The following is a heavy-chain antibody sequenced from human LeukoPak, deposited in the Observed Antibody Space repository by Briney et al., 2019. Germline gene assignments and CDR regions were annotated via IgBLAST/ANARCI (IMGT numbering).Heavy chain of an antibody. CDR3: ARARYSYTGIIDH. D-gene: IGHD5-18*01. CDR1: GFTFTDYW. CDR2: INTDGTST. Sequence: PGGSLRLSCAASGFTFTDYWMHWVRQAPGKGLVWVSRINTDGTSTKYADSVKGRITISRDNARNTVYLQMNSLRAEDTAVYYCARARYSYTGIIDHWGQGTLVTVSS. V-gene: IGHV3-74*01. J-gene: IGHJ4*02.